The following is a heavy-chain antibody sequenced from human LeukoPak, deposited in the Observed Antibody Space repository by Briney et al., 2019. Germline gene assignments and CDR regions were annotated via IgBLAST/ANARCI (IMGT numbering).Heavy chain of an antibody. V-gene: IGHV3-30-3*01. J-gene: IGHJ4*02. CDR1: GFTFSSYA. D-gene: IGHD6-13*01. Sequence: PGGSLRLSCAASGFTFSSYAMHWVRQAPGKGLEWVAVISYDGSSKYYADSVKGRFTISRDNSKNTLYLQMNSLRAEDTAVYYCARDSHIAAAGTYQFDYWGQGTLVTVSS. CDR3: ARDSHIAAAGTYQFDY. CDR2: ISYDGSSK.